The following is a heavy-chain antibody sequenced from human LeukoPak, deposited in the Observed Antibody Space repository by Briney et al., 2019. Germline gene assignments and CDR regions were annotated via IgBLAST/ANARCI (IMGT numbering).Heavy chain of an antibody. D-gene: IGHD3-22*01. CDR1: GYSFTSYW. V-gene: IGHV5-51*01. Sequence: GESLKISCKGSGYSFTSYWIGWVRQMPGKGLEWMGIIYPGDSDTRYSPSFQGQVTISADKSISTAYLQWSSLKASDTAMYYCARLRKPYYDSSGYYLNYYYYMDVWGKGTTVTISS. CDR2: IYPGDSDT. CDR3: ARLRKPYYDSSGYYLNYYYYMDV. J-gene: IGHJ6*03.